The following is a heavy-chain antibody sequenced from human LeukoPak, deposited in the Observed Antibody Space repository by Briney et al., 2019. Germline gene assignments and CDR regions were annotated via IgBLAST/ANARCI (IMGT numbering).Heavy chain of an antibody. CDR3: ARHCVDGSGSYLLRTSPYFDY. J-gene: IGHJ4*02. Sequence: GASVKVSCKASGYTFTSYYMHWVRQAPGQGLEWMGIINPSGGSTSYAQKFQGRVTMTRDTSTSTVYMELSSLRSEDTAVYYCARHCVDGSGSYLLRTSPYFDYWGQGTLVTVSS. CDR2: INPSGGST. CDR1: GYTFTSYY. V-gene: IGHV1-46*01. D-gene: IGHD3-10*01.